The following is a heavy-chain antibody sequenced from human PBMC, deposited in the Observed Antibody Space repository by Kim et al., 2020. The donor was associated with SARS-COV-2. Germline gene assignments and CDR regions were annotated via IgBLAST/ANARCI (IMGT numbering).Heavy chain of an antibody. V-gene: IGHV4-34*01. CDR1: GGSFSGYY. CDR3: ARGRRITMVRGVIFPFDY. J-gene: IGHJ4*02. Sequence: SETLSLTCAVYGGSFSGYYWSWIRQPPGKGLEWIGEINHSGSTNYNPSLKSRVTISVDTSKNQFSLKLSSVTAADTAVYYCARGRRITMVRGVIFPFDYWGQGTLVTVSS. CDR2: INHSGST. D-gene: IGHD3-10*01.